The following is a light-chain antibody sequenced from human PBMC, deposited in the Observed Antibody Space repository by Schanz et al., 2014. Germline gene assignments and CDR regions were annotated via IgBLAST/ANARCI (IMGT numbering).Light chain of an antibody. V-gene: IGKV1-39*01. CDR3: QHSSDFALT. Sequence: DIQMTQSPSSLSASVGDRVTLTCRASQSISTYLNWYQQKPGKAPKVLIYAASSLQSGVPSRFSGSGSGTDFSLTISSLQPEDFATYFCQHSSDFALTFGGGTMVEIK. J-gene: IGKJ4*01. CDR2: AAS. CDR1: QSISTY.